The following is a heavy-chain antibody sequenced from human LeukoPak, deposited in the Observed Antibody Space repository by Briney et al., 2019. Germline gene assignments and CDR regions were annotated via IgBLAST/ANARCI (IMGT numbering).Heavy chain of an antibody. Sequence: SETLSLTCTVSGGSISSGGYYWSWIRQHPGKGLEWIGYIYYSGSTYYNPSLKSRVTISVDTSKNQFSLKLSSVTAADTAVYYCARSYCSSTSCSPYYYYHMDVWGKGTTVTVSS. CDR1: GGSISSGGYY. J-gene: IGHJ6*03. CDR2: IYYSGST. D-gene: IGHD2-2*01. CDR3: ARSYCSSTSCSPYYYYHMDV. V-gene: IGHV4-31*03.